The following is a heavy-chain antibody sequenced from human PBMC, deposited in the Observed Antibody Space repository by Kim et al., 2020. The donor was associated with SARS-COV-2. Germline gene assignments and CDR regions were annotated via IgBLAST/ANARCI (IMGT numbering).Heavy chain of an antibody. CDR1: GYTFTTHY. CDR2: INPDSGVT. CDR3: ARGNTETIDY. Sequence: ASVKVSCKTSGYTFTTHYLHWVRQAPGHGLEWMGRINPDSGVTDYAQRFQGRVTMTRDKSISTVYMQLNSLKADDTVVYYCARGNTETIDYWGQGTLVTVSS. J-gene: IGHJ4*02. V-gene: IGHV1-2*05.